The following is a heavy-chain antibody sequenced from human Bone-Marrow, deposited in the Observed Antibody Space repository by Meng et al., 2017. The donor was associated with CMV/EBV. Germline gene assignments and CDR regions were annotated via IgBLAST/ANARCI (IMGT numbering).Heavy chain of an antibody. V-gene: IGHV1-2*02. Sequence: YTFTGYYMHWVRQAPGQGLEWMGWINPNSGGTNYAQKFQGRVTMTRDTSISTAYMELSRLRSDDTAVYYCARDRNYYDSDDYYSLDYWGQGTLVTVSS. D-gene: IGHD3-22*01. J-gene: IGHJ4*02. CDR1: YTFTGYY. CDR2: INPNSGGT. CDR3: ARDRNYYDSDDYYSLDY.